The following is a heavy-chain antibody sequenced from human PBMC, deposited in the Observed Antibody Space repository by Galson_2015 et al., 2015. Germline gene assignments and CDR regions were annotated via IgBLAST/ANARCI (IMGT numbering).Heavy chain of an antibody. V-gene: IGHV4-39*07. Sequence: ETLSLTCTVSGGSISSSSYYWGWIRQPPGKGLEWIGSIYYSGSTYYTPSLKSRVTISVDTSKNQFSLKLSSVTAADTAVYYCARTAHIAANTRRGVGDNWFDPWGQGTLVTVSS. CDR1: GGSISSSSYY. D-gene: IGHD6-13*01. CDR2: IYYSGST. J-gene: IGHJ5*02. CDR3: ARTAHIAANTRRGVGDNWFDP.